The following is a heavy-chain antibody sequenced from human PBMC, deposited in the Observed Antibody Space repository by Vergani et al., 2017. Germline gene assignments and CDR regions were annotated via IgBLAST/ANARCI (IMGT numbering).Heavy chain of an antibody. CDR1: GGSISSSSYY. Sequence: QVQLQESGPGLVKPSETLSLTCTVSGGSISSSSYYWGWIRQPPGKGLEWIGSIYYSGSTYYNPSLKSRVTISVDTSKNQFSLKLSSVTAADTAVYYCARPYSSGWYYFDYWGQGTLVTVSS. V-gene: IGHV4-39*01. D-gene: IGHD6-19*01. J-gene: IGHJ4*02. CDR2: IYYSGST. CDR3: ARPYSSGWYYFDY.